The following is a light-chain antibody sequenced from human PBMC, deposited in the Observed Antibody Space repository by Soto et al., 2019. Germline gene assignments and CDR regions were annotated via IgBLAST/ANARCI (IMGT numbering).Light chain of an antibody. V-gene: IGLV2-14*01. CDR3: SSYAGSNNLG. CDR2: EVS. Sequence: QSVLTQPASVSGSPGQSITISCTGTSSDVGGYNYVSWYQQHPGKAPKLMIYEVSNRPSGVSNRFSGSKSGNTASLTISGLQAEDEADYYCSSYAGSNNLGFGGGTKVTVL. J-gene: IGLJ2*01. CDR1: SSDVGGYNY.